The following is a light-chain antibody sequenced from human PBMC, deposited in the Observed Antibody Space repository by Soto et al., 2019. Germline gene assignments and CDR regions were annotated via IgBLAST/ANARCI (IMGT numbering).Light chain of an antibody. V-gene: IGKV3-20*01. Sequence: EIVLTQSPGTLSLSPGERATLSCRASQSVSSSYLAWYQQKPGQAPRLLIYGASSRATGIPDRFSGSGSGKDFTLTISRLEPEDFAVYYCQQYGSSPLTFGGGTKVDNK. CDR1: QSVSSSY. CDR3: QQYGSSPLT. CDR2: GAS. J-gene: IGKJ4*01.